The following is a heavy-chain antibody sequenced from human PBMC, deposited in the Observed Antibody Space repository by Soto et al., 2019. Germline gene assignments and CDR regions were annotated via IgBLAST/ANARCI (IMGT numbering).Heavy chain of an antibody. J-gene: IGHJ4*02. Sequence: QVKLVQSGTEVKKPGASMKVSCKASGYSFATSGISWVRQAPGQGLEWMGWSSAYNGNTNHDQNLKDRIIMTTDTSTSTAYLELRSLRSDDTAVYYCARAGQYYDSSGYADWGQGTLVTVSS. D-gene: IGHD3-22*01. CDR3: ARAGQYYDSSGYAD. V-gene: IGHV1-18*01. CDR1: GYSFATSG. CDR2: SSAYNGNT.